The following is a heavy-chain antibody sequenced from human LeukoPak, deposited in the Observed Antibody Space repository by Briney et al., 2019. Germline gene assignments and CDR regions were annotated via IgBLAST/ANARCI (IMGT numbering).Heavy chain of an antibody. CDR2: IYSGGST. V-gene: IGHV3-53*04. Sequence: PGGSLRLSCAASGFTVSSNYMSWVRQAPGKGLEWVSVIYSGGSTYYADSVKGRFTISGHNSKNTLYLQMNSLRAEDTAVYYCARGPVGYYGMDVWGQGTTVTVSS. CDR3: ARGPVGYYGMDV. J-gene: IGHJ6*02. CDR1: GFTVSSNY. D-gene: IGHD1-26*01.